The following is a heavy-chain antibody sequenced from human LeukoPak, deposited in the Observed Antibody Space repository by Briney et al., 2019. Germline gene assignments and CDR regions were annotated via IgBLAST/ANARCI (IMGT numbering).Heavy chain of an antibody. CDR1: GLTFDDYG. V-gene: IGHV3-20*04. CDR2: INWNGGST. J-gene: IGHJ4*02. Sequence: GGSLRLSCAASGLTFDDYGMSWIRQAPGKGLEWVSGINWNGGSTGYADSVKGRFTISRDNAKYTLYLQMNSLRAEDTAVYYCALFSWPFYWGQGTLVTVSS. CDR3: ALFSWPFY.